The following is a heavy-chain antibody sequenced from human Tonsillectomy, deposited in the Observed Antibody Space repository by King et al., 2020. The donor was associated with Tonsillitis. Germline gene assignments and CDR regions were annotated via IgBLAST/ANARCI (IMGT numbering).Heavy chain of an antibody. CDR1: GFTVSSNY. Sequence: VQLVESGGGFIQPGGSLRLSCAASGFTVSSNYMGWVRQAPGKGLEWVSLIYSGGNTYYADSVTGRFTISRDTSKNTLYLQMNSLRAEDTAVYYCARVAATYSSSSLVYYYNYMDVWGQGTTVTVSS. CDR3: ARVAATYSSSSLVYYYNYMDV. J-gene: IGHJ6*03. D-gene: IGHD6-6*01. V-gene: IGHV3-53*01. CDR2: IYSGGNT.